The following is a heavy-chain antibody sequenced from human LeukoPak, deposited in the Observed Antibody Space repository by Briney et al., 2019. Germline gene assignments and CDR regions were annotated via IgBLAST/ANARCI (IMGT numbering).Heavy chain of an antibody. J-gene: IGHJ4*02. Sequence: SMKGRFTISRDSAKNSLYLQMNSLRDEDTAVYYCARGVRYFDYWGQGTLVTVSS. CDR3: ARGVRYFDY. D-gene: IGHD4-17*01. V-gene: IGHV3-48*02.